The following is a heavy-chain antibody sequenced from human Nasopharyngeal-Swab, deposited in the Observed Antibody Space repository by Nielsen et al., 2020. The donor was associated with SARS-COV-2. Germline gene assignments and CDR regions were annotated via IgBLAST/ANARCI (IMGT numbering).Heavy chain of an antibody. CDR1: GFTFSDYY. J-gene: IGHJ4*02. CDR3: AISSGYYYPGFDY. Sequence: GGSLRLSCAAYGFTFSDYYMSWIRQAPGKGLEWVSYISSSGSTTYYADSVKGRFTISRDNAKNSLYLQMNSLRAEDTAVYYCAISSGYYYPGFDYWGQGTLVTVSS. D-gene: IGHD3-22*01. CDR2: ISSSGSTT. V-gene: IGHV3-11*01.